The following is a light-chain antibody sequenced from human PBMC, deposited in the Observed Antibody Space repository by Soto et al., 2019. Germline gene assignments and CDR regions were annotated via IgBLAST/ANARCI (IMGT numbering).Light chain of an antibody. J-gene: IGKJ1*01. CDR3: LQDYNYPRT. CDR2: GAS. Sequence: AIQMTQSPSSLSASVGDRVTITCRASQGIRNDLGWYQQKPWKAPKLLIYGASSLQSGVPSRFSGSGSGSDFTLTISSLQPEDFATYYCLQDYNYPRTFGQGTKVEI. V-gene: IGKV1-6*01. CDR1: QGIRND.